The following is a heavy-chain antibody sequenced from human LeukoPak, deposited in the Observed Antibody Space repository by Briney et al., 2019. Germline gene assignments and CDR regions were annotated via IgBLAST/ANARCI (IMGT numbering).Heavy chain of an antibody. Sequence: ASVKVSCKASGYNFISYYMHWVRQAPGQGLEWMGIINPSGGSTSYARKFQDRVTMTRDASTSTVYMELSSLKSEDTAVYYCAREDVVLVDAVRYYYYGMDVWGQGTTVTVSS. J-gene: IGHJ6*02. D-gene: IGHD2-8*01. V-gene: IGHV1-46*01. CDR2: INPSGGST. CDR3: AREDVVLVDAVRYYYYGMDV. CDR1: GYNFISYY.